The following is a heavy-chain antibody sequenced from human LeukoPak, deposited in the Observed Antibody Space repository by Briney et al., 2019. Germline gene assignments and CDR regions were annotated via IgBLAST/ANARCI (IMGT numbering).Heavy chain of an antibody. CDR3: ARGLSGSYGNNYYFDY. D-gene: IGHD1-26*01. CDR2: IYYSGST. Sequence: SETLSLTCTVSGGSISSYYWSWIRQPPGKGLEWIGYIYYSGSTNYNPSLKSRVTISVDTSKNQFSLKLSSVTAADTAVYYCARGLSGSYGNNYYFDYWGQGTLVTVSS. J-gene: IGHJ4*02. V-gene: IGHV4-59*01. CDR1: GGSISSYY.